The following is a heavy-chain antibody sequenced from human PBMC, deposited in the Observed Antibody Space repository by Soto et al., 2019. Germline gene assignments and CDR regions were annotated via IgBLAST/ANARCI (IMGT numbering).Heavy chain of an antibody. V-gene: IGHV4-4*02. CDR3: ARVVDSSGYYHFDS. J-gene: IGHJ4*02. Sequence: SETLSLTCAVSGGSISSANWWSWVRQPPGKGLEWIGEMYPSGSTNYNPSLKSRATISVDKSKNQFSLKLRSVTAADTAVYYCARVVDSSGYYHFDSWGQGTVVTVSS. CDR1: GGSISSANW. CDR2: MYPSGST. D-gene: IGHD3-22*01.